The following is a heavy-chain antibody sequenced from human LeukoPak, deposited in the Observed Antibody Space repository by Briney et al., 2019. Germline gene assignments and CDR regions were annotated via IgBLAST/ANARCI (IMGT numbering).Heavy chain of an antibody. V-gene: IGHV3-48*01. CDR3: ARESITGHRDFDY. Sequence: PGGSLRLSCAASGFTFGSYSMNWVRQAPGKGLGWISYISSGSRTIYYAGSVEGRFTVSRDNAKNSLYLQMRSLRAEDTAVYYCARESITGHRDFDYWGQGTLVTVSS. CDR1: GFTFGSYS. D-gene: IGHD1-20*01. CDR2: ISSGSRTI. J-gene: IGHJ4*02.